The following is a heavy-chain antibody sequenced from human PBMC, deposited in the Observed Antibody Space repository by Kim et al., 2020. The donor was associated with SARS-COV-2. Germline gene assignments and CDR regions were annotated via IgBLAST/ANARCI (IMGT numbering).Heavy chain of an antibody. J-gene: IGHJ5*02. Sequence: GGSLRLSCAASGFTFSSYAMDWVRQAPGKGLEWVAVISYDGSNKYYADSVKGRFTVSRDNSKNTLYLQMNSLRAEDTAVYYCARDKSSSWYGWFDPWGQGPLVTVSS. V-gene: IGHV3-30-3*01. CDR3: ARDKSSSWYGWFDP. CDR2: ISYDGSNK. CDR1: GFTFSSYA. D-gene: IGHD6-13*01.